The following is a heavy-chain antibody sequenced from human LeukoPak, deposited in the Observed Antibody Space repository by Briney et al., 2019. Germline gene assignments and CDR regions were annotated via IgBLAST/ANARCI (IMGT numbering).Heavy chain of an antibody. D-gene: IGHD1-26*01. Sequence: PGGSLRLSCAASGFTFSSYVMSWVRQAPGKGLQWVSAISGSGLSAYYGDSVKGRFTISRDNSKNTLSLQMNSLRAEDTAVYYCAKHGGKWEPDYWGQGTLVTVSS. V-gene: IGHV3-23*01. J-gene: IGHJ4*02. CDR1: GFTFSSYV. CDR2: ISGSGLSA. CDR3: AKHGGKWEPDY.